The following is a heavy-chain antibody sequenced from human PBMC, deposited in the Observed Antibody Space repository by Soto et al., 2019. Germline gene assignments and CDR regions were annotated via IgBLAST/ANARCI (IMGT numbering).Heavy chain of an antibody. D-gene: IGHD2-8*01. J-gene: IGHJ6*02. CDR1: GFTFSSYA. CDR3: AKGYCTNGVCSYYYYYYGMDV. Sequence: GGSLRLSCAASGFTFSSYAMSWVRQAPGKGLEWVSAISGSGGSTYYADSVKGRFTISRDNSKNTLYLQMNSLRAEDTAVYYCAKGYCTNGVCSYYYYYYGMDVWRQGTTVTVSS. CDR2: ISGSGGST. V-gene: IGHV3-23*01.